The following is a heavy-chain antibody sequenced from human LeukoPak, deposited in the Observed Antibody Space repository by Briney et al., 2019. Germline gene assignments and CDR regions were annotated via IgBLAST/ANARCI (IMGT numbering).Heavy chain of an antibody. J-gene: IGHJ4*02. D-gene: IGHD3-10*01. Sequence: PSETLSLTCTVSGGSISSYYWSWLRQPAGKGLEWIGRIYTSGSTNYNPSLKSRVTMSVDTSKNQFSLKLSSVTAADTAVYYCARAITMVRGVIISYFDYWGQGTLVTVSS. CDR3: ARAITMVRGVIISYFDY. V-gene: IGHV4-4*07. CDR1: GGSISSYY. CDR2: IYTSGST.